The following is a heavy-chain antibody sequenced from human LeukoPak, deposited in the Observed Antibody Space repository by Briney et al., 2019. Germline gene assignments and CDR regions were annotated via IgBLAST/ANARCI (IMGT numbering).Heavy chain of an antibody. Sequence: LETLSLTCIVSGVSISSNYWSWIRQPPEKGLEWIGYISNSGSADRHPSLKSRVTISLDTSKNQLSLNLSSVTAADTAVYYCAGYDHSNYLAYWGQGTRVTVSS. CDR1: GVSISSNY. CDR3: AGYDHSNYLAY. V-gene: IGHV4-59*13. CDR2: ISNSGSA. D-gene: IGHD4-11*01. J-gene: IGHJ4*02.